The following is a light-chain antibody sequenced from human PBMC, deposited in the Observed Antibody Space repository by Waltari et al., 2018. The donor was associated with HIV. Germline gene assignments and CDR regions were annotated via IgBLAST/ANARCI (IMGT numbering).Light chain of an antibody. CDR1: RTVLSYSDNRNY. Sequence: DIVMTQSPDSLAVSLGARATINCRSSRTVLSYSDNRNYLGWYQQKPGQSPKVLIYWASTRQSGVPDRFSGSGSGTDFSLTISSLQAEDVAVYYCQQYYTARLTFGGGTKVEIK. CDR2: WAS. CDR3: QQYYTARLT. V-gene: IGKV4-1*01. J-gene: IGKJ4*01.